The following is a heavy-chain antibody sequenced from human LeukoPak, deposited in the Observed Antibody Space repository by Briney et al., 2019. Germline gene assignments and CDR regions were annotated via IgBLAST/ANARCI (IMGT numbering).Heavy chain of an antibody. CDR2: ISAHNRHT. CDR3: ARAPYDFWSGYYGH. V-gene: IGHV1-18*01. CDR1: GYTFTSYC. D-gene: IGHD3-3*01. J-gene: IGHJ4*02. Sequence: GSSLKISSNASGYTFTSYCIIWLRQPPPQGLQWMGWISAHNRHTNYEQKLQGRVTMTTDTSTSPAYMQLRSLRYDDTAVYYCARAPYDFWSGYYGHRGQGTLVTVSS.